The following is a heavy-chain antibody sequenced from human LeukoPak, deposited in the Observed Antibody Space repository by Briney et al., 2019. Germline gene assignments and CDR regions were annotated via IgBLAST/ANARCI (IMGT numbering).Heavy chain of an antibody. CDR2: IYYSGSI. Sequence: PSETLSLTCTVSGGPISSYYWSWIRQPPEKGLEWIGNIYYSGSINYNPSLKSRVTISVDTSKNQFSLKLSSVTAADTAVYYCARAQQWLVPYEFDIWGQGTMVTVSS. CDR1: GGPISSYY. D-gene: IGHD6-19*01. J-gene: IGHJ3*02. CDR3: ARAQQWLVPYEFDI. V-gene: IGHV4-59*01.